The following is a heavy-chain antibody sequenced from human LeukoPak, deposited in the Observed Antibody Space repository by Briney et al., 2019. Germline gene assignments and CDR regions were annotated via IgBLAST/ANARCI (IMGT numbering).Heavy chain of an antibody. J-gene: IGHJ4*02. V-gene: IGHV4-39*01. Sequence: PSETLSLTCTVSGGSISSSSYYWGWIRQPPGKGLEWIGSIYYSGSTCYNPSLKSRVTISVDTSKNQFSLKLSSVTAADTAVYYCARRRPSGSYFWGQGTLVTISS. CDR3: ARRRPSGSYF. CDR2: IYYSGST. CDR1: GGSISSSSYY. D-gene: IGHD1-26*01.